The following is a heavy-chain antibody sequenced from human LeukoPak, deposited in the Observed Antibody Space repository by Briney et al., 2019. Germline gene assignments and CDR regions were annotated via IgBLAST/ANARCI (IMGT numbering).Heavy chain of an antibody. CDR1: GFTFSNYG. CDR2: IWYDGGYK. CDR3: ARNYYDSSGYQEATFNY. Sequence: RTSLRLSCAASGFTFSNYGMHWVRQAPGKGLEWVAGIWYDGGYKYYADSVKGRFTISRDNSKNTLFLQMDSLRAEDTAVYYCARNYYDSSGYQEATFNYWGQGTLVTVSS. V-gene: IGHV3-33*01. J-gene: IGHJ4*02. D-gene: IGHD3-22*01.